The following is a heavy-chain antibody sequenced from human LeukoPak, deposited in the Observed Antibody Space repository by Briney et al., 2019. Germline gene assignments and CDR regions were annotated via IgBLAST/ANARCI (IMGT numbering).Heavy chain of an antibody. D-gene: IGHD2-21*01. V-gene: IGHV3-33*01. CDR1: VFTFSRYG. J-gene: IGHJ6*02. CDR3: ARAVAVHYYGMDV. Sequence: PGRSLRLSCAASVFTFSRYGMHWVRQAPGKGLEWVAVIWYDGSNKYYADSVKGRFTISRDNSKNTLYLQMNSLRAEDTAVYYCARAVAVHYYGMDVWGQGTTVTVSS. CDR2: IWYDGSNK.